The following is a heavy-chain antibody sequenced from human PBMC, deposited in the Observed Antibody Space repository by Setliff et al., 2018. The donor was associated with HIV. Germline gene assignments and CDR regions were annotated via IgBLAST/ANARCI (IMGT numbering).Heavy chain of an antibody. CDR2: IYTSGST. J-gene: IGHJ5*02. CDR1: GGSISSYY. V-gene: IGHV4-4*09. D-gene: IGHD3-10*01. Sequence: PSETLSLTCTVSGGSISSYYWSWIRQPPGKGLEWIGYIYTSGSTKYNPSLQSRVTMSIDTSKNQFSLKLTSVTAADTAVYYCARRIDNSGSFPDKNWFDTWGQGGLVTVSS. CDR3: ARRIDNSGSFPDKNWFDT.